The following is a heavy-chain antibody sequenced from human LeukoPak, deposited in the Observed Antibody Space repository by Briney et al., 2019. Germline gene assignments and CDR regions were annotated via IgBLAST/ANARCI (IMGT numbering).Heavy chain of an antibody. J-gene: IGHJ4*02. CDR3: ARDLPGGNGFDY. Sequence: GRSPRLSCAASGFTFSTYGMHWVRQAPGKGLEWEAIIWFDGSNKYYADSVKGRFTISRDNSKNTLYLQMNSLRAEDTAVYYCARDLPGGNGFDYWGQGTLVTVSS. V-gene: IGHV3-33*01. D-gene: IGHD4-23*01. CDR2: IWFDGSNK. CDR1: GFTFSTYG.